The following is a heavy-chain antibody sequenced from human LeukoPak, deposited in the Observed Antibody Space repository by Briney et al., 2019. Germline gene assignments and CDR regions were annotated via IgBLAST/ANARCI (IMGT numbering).Heavy chain of an antibody. CDR1: GFTFFTYA. J-gene: IGHJ2*01. CDR3: AKFAFLWYFDL. CDR2: IGGGGNT. V-gene: IGHV3-23*01. Sequence: GGSLRLSCAASGFTFFTYAMSWVRQAPGRGLEWVSAIGGGGNTYYADSVRGRFTISRDTSKNTLYMQMNSLRAEDTAVYYYAKFAFLWYFDLWGRGTLVTVSS.